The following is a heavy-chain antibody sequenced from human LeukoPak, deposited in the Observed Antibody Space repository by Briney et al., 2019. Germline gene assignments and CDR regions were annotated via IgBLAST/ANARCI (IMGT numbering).Heavy chain of an antibody. V-gene: IGHV3-23*01. CDR1: RFTFSSYG. CDR2: ISGSGRDT. CDR3: AKGQISRSDRFDY. J-gene: IGHJ4*02. D-gene: IGHD3-3*02. Sequence: GGSLRLSCAASRFTFSSYGMHWVRQAPGKGLEWVSLISGSGRDTYYADSVKGRFTISRDKSKNTLYLQMNSLRAEDTAVYYCAKGQISRSDRFDYWGQGTLVTVSS.